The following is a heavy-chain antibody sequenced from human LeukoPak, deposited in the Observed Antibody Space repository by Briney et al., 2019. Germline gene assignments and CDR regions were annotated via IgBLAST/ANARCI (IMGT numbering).Heavy chain of an antibody. CDR3: ARRGGSSGWLNWFDP. CDR2: IYYSGST. D-gene: IGHD6-19*01. V-gene: IGHV4-59*01. Sequence: SETLSLTCTVSGGSISSYYWSWIRQPPGKGLEWIGYIYYSGSTNYNPSLKSRVTISVDTSKNQSSLKLSSVTAADPAVYYCARRGGSSGWLNWFDPWGQGTLVTVSS. J-gene: IGHJ5*02. CDR1: GGSISSYY.